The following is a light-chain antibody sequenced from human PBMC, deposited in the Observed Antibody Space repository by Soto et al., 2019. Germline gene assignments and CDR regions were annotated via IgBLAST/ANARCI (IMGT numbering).Light chain of an antibody. V-gene: IGKV1-8*01. CDR2: TTS. CDR1: QGISSY. J-gene: IGKJ1*01. CDR3: QPRYHHSRT. Sequence: MRNNQSPSSLSASTGDRVTITCRASQGISSYLAWYQQKPGKAPTLLIYTTSNLQSGVPSRFSGSGSAAHFTLTISSLQPEDFATYYCQPRYHHSRTFGLATTV.